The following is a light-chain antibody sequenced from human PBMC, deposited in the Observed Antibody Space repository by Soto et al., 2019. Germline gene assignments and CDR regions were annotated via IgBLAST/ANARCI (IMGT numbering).Light chain of an antibody. CDR2: DVS. J-gene: IGLJ2*01. CDR1: SSDVGDYNY. V-gene: IGLV2-14*03. Sequence: QSALTQPASVSGSPGQSITISCTEASSDVGDYNYVSWYQQHPGKAPKLMIYDVSYRPSGVSIRFSGSKSGRTASLTISGLQAEDEADYYCSSYTTTNAVLFGGGTKLTVL. CDR3: SSYTTTNAVL.